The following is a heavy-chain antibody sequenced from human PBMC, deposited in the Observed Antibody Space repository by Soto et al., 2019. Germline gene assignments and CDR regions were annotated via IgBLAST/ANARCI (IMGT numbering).Heavy chain of an antibody. D-gene: IGHD3-10*01. J-gene: IGHJ6*02. CDR2: IYYSGST. V-gene: IGHV4-31*03. CDR1: GGSISSGGYY. Sequence: QVQLQESGPGLVKPSQTLSLTCTVSGGSISSGGYYWSWIRQHPGKGLEWIGYIYYSGSTYYNPSLKTRVTISVDTSKNQFSLKLSSVTAADTAVYYCARDLRFRGFYGMDVWGQGTTVTVSS. CDR3: ARDLRFRGFYGMDV.